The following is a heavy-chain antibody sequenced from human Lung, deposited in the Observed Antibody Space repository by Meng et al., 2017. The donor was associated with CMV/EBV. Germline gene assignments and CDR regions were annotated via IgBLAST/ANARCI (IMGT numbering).Heavy chain of an antibody. V-gene: IGHV2-26*01. CDR3: ARIAEGYCSSTSCYTRDYVDY. D-gene: IGHD2-2*02. CDR1: GFSLSNARMG. J-gene: IGHJ4*02. Sequence: SGPTLVXPTETLTLTCTVSGFSLSNARMGVSWIRQPPGKALEWLAHIFSNDEKSYSTSLKSRLTISKDTSNSQVVLTMTNMDPVDTATYYCARIAEGYCSSTSCYTRDYVDYWGQGTLVTVSS. CDR2: IFSNDEK.